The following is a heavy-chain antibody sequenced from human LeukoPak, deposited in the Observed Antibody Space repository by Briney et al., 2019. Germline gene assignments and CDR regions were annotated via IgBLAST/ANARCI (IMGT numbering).Heavy chain of an antibody. V-gene: IGHV3-48*03. CDR3: AREDYHDFASGSYVRYFYYYDMDV. CDR2: ISGSDSLK. Sequence: GGSLRLSCAASGFTLSSYGMNWVRQAPGGGLEWVSHISGSDSLKYYADSVKVRFTISRDNAKNSVFLQMNTLRAEDTAVYYCAREDYHDFASGSYVRYFYYYDMDVWGKGTTVTVSS. CDR1: GFTLSSYG. D-gene: IGHD3-10*01. J-gene: IGHJ6*04.